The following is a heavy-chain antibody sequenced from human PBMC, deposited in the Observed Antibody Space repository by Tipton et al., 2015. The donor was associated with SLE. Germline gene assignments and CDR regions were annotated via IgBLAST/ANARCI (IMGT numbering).Heavy chain of an antibody. CDR2: IWYDGSNK. D-gene: IGHD2-15*01. V-gene: IGHV3-30*04. CDR1: GFTFGDYA. J-gene: IGHJ3*02. CDR3: AARILPERWAFDI. Sequence: SLRLSCTTSGFTFGDYAMSWVRQAPGKGLEWVAVIWYDGSNKYYADSVKGRFTISRDNSKNTLYLQMNSLRAEDTAVYYCAARILPERWAFDIWGQGTMVTVSS.